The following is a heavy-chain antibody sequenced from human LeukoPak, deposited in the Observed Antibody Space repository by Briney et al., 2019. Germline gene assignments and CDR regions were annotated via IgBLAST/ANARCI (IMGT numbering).Heavy chain of an antibody. CDR3: VYYYGSGSVEY. J-gene: IGHJ4*02. Sequence: SETLPLTCTVSGGSITSSNYYWGWIRQPPGKGLEWIGSFYYSGSTNYNPSLKSRVTISVDTSKNQFSLKLSSVTAADTAVYYCVYYYGSGSVEYWGQGTLVTVSS. CDR1: GGSITSSNYY. CDR2: FYYSGST. V-gene: IGHV4-39*01. D-gene: IGHD3-10*01.